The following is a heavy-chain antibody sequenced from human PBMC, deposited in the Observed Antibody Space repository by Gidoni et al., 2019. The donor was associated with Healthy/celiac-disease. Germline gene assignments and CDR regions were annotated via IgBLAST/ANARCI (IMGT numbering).Heavy chain of an antibody. CDR1: GGSISSYY. CDR3: ASSYSSSLVGWFDP. CDR2: IYYSGST. V-gene: IGHV4-59*01. D-gene: IGHD6-6*01. Sequence: QVQLQESGPGLVKPSETLSLTCTGSGGSISSYYWSWIRQPPGKGLEWIGYIYYSGSTNYNPSLKSRVTISVDTSKNQFSLKLSSVTAADTAVYYCASSYSSSLVGWFDPWGQGTLVTVSS. J-gene: IGHJ5*02.